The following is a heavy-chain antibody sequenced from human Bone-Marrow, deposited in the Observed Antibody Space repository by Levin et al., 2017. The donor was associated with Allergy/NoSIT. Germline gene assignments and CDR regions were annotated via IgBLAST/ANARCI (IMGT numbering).Heavy chain of an antibody. CDR2: ISSSGTT. CDR3: ARRRGYGDPTFDY. J-gene: IGHJ4*02. D-gene: IGHD4-17*01. Sequence: PSETLSLTCTVSGDSISGSDYYWAWIRQPPGQGLEWMGYISSSGTTYYVPSLKSRLFMSIDTSNNQFSLMVRSVTAADTAMYYCARRRGYGDPTFDYWGQGTLATVSS. V-gene: IGHV4-30-4*01. CDR1: GDSISGSDYY.